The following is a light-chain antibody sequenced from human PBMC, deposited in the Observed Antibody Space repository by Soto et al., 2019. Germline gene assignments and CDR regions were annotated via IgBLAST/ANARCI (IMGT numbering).Light chain of an antibody. Sequence: QSALTQPASVSGSPGQSITLSCIGTSSDVGASNYVSWYQHHPGKAPKLIIYDVTDRPSGVSTRFSASKSGNTASLTISGLQAEHEADYYCSSYTTRNTEVFGTGTKVTVL. V-gene: IGLV2-14*03. CDR3: SSYTTRNTEV. CDR2: DVT. CDR1: SSDVGASNY. J-gene: IGLJ1*01.